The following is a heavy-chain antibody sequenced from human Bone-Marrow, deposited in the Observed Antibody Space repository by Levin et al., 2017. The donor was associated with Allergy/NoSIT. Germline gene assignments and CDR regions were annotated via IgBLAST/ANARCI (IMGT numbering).Heavy chain of an antibody. CDR1: GFTFSDFY. Sequence: GESLKISCAASGFTFSDFYMSWIRQPPGKGLEWVSYISSSSSTISYADSVKGRFTISRDNAKNSLYLQMNSLRAEDTAVYYCARGRGSYAPFDNWGQGTLVTVSS. V-gene: IGHV3-11*01. J-gene: IGHJ4*02. CDR2: ISSSSSTI. D-gene: IGHD1-26*01. CDR3: ARGRGSYAPFDN.